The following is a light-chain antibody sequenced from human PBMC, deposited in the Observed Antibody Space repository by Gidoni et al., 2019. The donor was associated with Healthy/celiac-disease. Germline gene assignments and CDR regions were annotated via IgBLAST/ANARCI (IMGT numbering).Light chain of an antibody. V-gene: IGKV1-5*03. CDR1: QSISSW. CDR3: QQYNSYPIT. Sequence: DIQMTQSPSTLSASVGDRVTITCRAIQSISSWLAWYQQKPGKAPKLLIYKASSLESGVPSRFSGSGSGTEFTLTISSLQPDDFATYYCQQYNSYPITFXXXTRLEIK. J-gene: IGKJ5*01. CDR2: KAS.